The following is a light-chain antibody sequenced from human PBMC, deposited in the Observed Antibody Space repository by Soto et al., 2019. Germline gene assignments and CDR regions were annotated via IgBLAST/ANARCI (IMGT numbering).Light chain of an antibody. CDR3: HQYESSLWT. Sequence: VITQSPATRCVSPGERATHSCRASQSVSASYLVWYQQKPGQAPGLLIYGASNRATGIPDRFSGSGSGTEYTLTISRLEPEDFAVYYCHQYESSLWTFGRGTKVDIK. CDR2: GAS. J-gene: IGKJ1*01. CDR1: QSVSASY. V-gene: IGKV3-20*01.